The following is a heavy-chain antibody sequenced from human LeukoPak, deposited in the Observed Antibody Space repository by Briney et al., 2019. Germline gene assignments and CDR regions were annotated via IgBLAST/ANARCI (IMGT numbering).Heavy chain of an antibody. CDR3: ARSYDFWSGYYWGVGDYYYMDV. Sequence: GGSLRLSCAASGFTFSDYHMSWVRQAPGKGLEWVSYISSSSTIYYADSVKGRFTISRDNAKNSLYLQMNSLRAEDTAVYYCARSYDFWSGYYWGVGDYYYMDVWGKGTTVTVSS. CDR1: GFTFSDYH. V-gene: IGHV3-69-1*01. D-gene: IGHD3-3*01. J-gene: IGHJ6*03. CDR2: ISSSSTI.